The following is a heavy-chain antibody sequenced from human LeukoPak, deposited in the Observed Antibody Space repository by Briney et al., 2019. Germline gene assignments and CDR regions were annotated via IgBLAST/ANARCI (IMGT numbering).Heavy chain of an antibody. CDR3: AMRTINGNYDSSGWAFDY. Sequence: GESLKISCKGSGYSFTSYWIGWVRQMPGKGLEWMGIIYPGDSDTRYSPSFQGQVTISADKSISTAYLQWSSLKASDTAMYYCAMRTINGNYDSSGWAFDYWGQGTLVTVSS. J-gene: IGHJ4*02. CDR2: IYPGDSDT. D-gene: IGHD3-22*01. V-gene: IGHV5-51*01. CDR1: GYSFTSYW.